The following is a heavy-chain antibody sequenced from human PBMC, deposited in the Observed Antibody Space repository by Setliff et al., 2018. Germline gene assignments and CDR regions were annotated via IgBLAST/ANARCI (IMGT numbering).Heavy chain of an antibody. V-gene: IGHV3-23*01. CDR1: GFTFSNYA. Sequence: GASLRLSCAASGFTFSNYAMNWVRQAPGKGLEWVSVISDSGGTTYYADSVKGRFTISRDNSKNTLYLQMNSLRAEDTAVYYCAKKLPGVRYFDYCGQGTLVTVSS. J-gene: IGHJ4*02. D-gene: IGHD1-7*01. CDR2: ISDSGGTT. CDR3: AKKLPGVRYFDY.